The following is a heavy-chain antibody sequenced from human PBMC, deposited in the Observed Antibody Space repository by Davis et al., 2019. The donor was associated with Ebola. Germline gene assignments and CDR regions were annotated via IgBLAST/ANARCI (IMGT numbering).Heavy chain of an antibody. CDR1: GFTFDDYA. Sequence: GESLKISCAASGFTFDDYAMHWVRQAPGKGLEWVAVISYDGSNKYYADSVKGRFTISRDNSKNTLYLQMNSLRAEDTAVYYCARTRSTDYYYGMDVWGQGTTVTVSS. CDR3: ARTRSTDYYYGMDV. J-gene: IGHJ6*02. V-gene: IGHV3-30-3*01. D-gene: IGHD2-2*01. CDR2: ISYDGSNK.